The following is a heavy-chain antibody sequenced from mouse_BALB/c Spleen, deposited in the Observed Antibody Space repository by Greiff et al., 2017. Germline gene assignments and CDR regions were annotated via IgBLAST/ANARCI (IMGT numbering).Heavy chain of an antibody. V-gene: IGHV1S81*02. CDR3: TPLPDV. Sequence: VQGVESGAELVKPGASVKLSCKASGYTFTSYYMYWVKQRPGQGLEWIGEINPSNGGTNFNEKFKSKATLTVDKSSSTAYMQLSSLTSEDSAVYYCTPLPDVWGAGTTVTVSS. D-gene: IGHD1-2*01. CDR1: GYTFTSYY. J-gene: IGHJ1*01. CDR2: INPSNGGT.